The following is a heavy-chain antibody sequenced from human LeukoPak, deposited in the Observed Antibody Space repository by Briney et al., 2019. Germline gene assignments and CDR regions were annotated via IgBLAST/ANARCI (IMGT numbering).Heavy chain of an antibody. CDR1: GGSFSGYY. CDR2: INHSGST. J-gene: IGHJ4*02. CDR3: ARGLAKAGTTY. Sequence: PSETLSLTYDVYGGSFSGYYWSWIRQPPGKGLEWIGEINHSGSTNYNPSLKSRVTISVDTSKNQFSLKLSSVTAADTAVYYCARGLAKAGTTYWGQGTMVTVSS. D-gene: IGHD1-7*01. V-gene: IGHV4-34*01.